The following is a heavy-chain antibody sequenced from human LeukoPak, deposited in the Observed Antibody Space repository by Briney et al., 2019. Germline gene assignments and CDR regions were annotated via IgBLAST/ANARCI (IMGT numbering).Heavy chain of an antibody. V-gene: IGHV4-59*12. CDR3: ARAPGGYDSSGYPNWFDP. CDR2: IYYSGST. Sequence: SETLSLTCTVSGGSISSYYWSWIRQPPGKGLEWIGYIYYSGSTYYNPSLKSRVTISVDTSKNQFSLKLSSVTAADTAVYYCARAPGGYDSSGYPNWFDPWGQGTLVTVSS. J-gene: IGHJ5*02. D-gene: IGHD3-22*01. CDR1: GGSISSYY.